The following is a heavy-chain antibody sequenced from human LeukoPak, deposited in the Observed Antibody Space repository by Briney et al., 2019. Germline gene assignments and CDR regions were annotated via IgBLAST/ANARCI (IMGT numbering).Heavy chain of an antibody. V-gene: IGHV3-30*02. CDR1: GFTFSYYG. D-gene: IGHD3/OR15-3a*01. CDR3: AKDLGLVTTDY. Sequence: GGSLRLSCAASGFTFSYYGMHWVRQAPGKGLEWVAFIRYDGSKTDYADSVKGRFTISRDNSENTLFLQMNSLRADDTAVYHCAKDLGLVTTDYWGQGTQVTVSS. CDR2: IRYDGSKT. J-gene: IGHJ4*02.